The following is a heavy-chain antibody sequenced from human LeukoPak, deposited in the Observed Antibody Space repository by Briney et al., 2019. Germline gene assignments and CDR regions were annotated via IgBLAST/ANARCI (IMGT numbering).Heavy chain of an antibody. D-gene: IGHD5-12*01. V-gene: IGHV3-21*01. CDR1: GFTFSSYS. CDR3: AKGGYSSTYFDY. J-gene: IGHJ4*02. Sequence: PGGSLRLSCAASGFTFSSYSMNWVRQAPGKGLEWVSSISSSSSYIYYADSVKGRFTISRDNAKNSLYLQMNSLGAEDTAVYYCAKGGYSSTYFDYWGQGTLVTVSS. CDR2: ISSSSSYI.